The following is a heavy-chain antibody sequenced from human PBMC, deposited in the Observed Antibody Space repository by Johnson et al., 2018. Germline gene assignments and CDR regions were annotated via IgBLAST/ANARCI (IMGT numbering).Heavy chain of an antibody. CDR2: LDPEDVET. J-gene: IGHJ6*02. V-gene: IGHV1-24*01. D-gene: IGHD1-26*01. Sequence: QVQLVESGAEVKKPGASVKVSCKVSGYTLSELSMHWVRQAPGKGLEWMGGLDPEDVETIYAQKFQGRVTMTEDTSTDTAYRELSSLRSEDTAVYYCATSRRVGTTIGYYYGVDVWGQGTTVTVSS. CDR1: GYTLSELS. CDR3: ATSRRVGTTIGYYYGVDV.